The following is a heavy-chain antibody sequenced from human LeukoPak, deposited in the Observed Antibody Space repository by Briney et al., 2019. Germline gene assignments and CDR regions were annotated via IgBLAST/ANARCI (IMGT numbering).Heavy chain of an antibody. V-gene: IGHV3-48*03. D-gene: IGHD3-10*02. CDR2: ISSSGSTI. Sequence: GGSLRLSCTASGFTFSSYEMNWVRQAPGKGLEWVSYISSSGSTIYYADSVKGRFTISRDNAKNSLYLQMNSLRAEDTAVYYCAELGITMIGGVWGKGPTVTISS. J-gene: IGHJ6*04. CDR3: AELGITMIGGV. CDR1: GFTFSSYE.